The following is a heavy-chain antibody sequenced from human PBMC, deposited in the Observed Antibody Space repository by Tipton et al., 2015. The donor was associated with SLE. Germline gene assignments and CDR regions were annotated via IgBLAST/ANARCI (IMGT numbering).Heavy chain of an antibody. V-gene: IGHV3-23*03. D-gene: IGHD1-26*01. CDR1: GFTFSSYA. Sequence: SLRLSCAASGFTFSSYAMSWVRQAPGKGLEWVSVIYSGGSTYYAGSVKGRFTISRDNSKNTLYLQMNSLRAEDTAVYYCAKVGATILPGNFDYWGQGTLVTVSS. CDR3: AKVGATILPGNFDY. J-gene: IGHJ4*02. CDR2: IYSGGST.